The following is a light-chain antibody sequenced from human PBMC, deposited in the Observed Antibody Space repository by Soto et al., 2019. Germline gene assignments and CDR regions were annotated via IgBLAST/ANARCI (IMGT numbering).Light chain of an antibody. Sequence: EIVLTQSPGALSLSPGERATLSCRASQSIRSNYLAWYQQKPGQAPRFLIYGAFSRATGIQDRFSGSGSGTEFTLTISSLQPDDFATYYCQQYNSYWTFGQGTKVDIK. V-gene: IGKV3-20*01. J-gene: IGKJ1*01. CDR1: QSIRSNY. CDR2: GAF. CDR3: QQYNSYWT.